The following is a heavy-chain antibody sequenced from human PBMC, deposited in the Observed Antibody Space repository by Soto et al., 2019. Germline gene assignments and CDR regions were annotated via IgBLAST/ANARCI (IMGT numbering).Heavy chain of an antibody. D-gene: IGHD5-12*01. CDR3: ANPIVAFY. CDR1: GYTFTSYA. V-gene: IGHV1-3*01. Sequence: QVQLVQSGAEVKKPGASVKVSCKASGYTFTSYAIHWVRQAPGQRLEWMGWINAGNGNTKYSQKFQGRVIITRDTYAGTDYMELRSLRSEETAVYYCANPIVAFYWGQGTLVTVSS. J-gene: IGHJ4*02. CDR2: INAGNGNT.